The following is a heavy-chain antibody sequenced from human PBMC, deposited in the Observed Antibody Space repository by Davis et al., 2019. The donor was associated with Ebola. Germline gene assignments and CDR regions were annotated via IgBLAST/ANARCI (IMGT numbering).Heavy chain of an antibody. CDR1: GFTFSSYA. D-gene: IGHD1-26*01. CDR2: ISYDGSNK. Sequence: GESLKISCAASGFTFSSYAMHWVRQAPGKGLEWVAVISYDGSNKYYADSVKGRFTISRDNSKNTLYLQMNSLRDEDTAVYYCARWDFFDYWGQGTLVTVSS. J-gene: IGHJ4*02. V-gene: IGHV3-30-3*01. CDR3: ARWDFFDY.